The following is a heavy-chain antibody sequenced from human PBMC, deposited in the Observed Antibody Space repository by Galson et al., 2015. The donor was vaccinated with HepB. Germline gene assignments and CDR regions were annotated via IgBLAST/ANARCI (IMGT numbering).Heavy chain of an antibody. CDR3: ARALGGGSDLDY. Sequence: SLRLSCAASGFTFSSYSMNWVRQAPGKGLEWVSSISSSSSYIYYADSVKGRFTISRDNAKNSLYLQMNSLRAEDTAVYHCARALGGGSDLDYWGQGTLVTVSS. CDR2: ISSSSSYI. CDR1: GFTFSSYS. D-gene: IGHD3-10*01. V-gene: IGHV3-21*01. J-gene: IGHJ4*02.